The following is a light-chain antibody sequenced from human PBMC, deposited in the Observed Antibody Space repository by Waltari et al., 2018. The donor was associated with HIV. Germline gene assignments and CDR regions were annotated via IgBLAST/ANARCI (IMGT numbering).Light chain of an antibody. Sequence: NFMLAQPHSVSESPGKTITISCTRTSGSIVSNYVQWYQRRPGSPPATVIYEDNRRPSGVPDRFSGSIDSSSNSASLTISGLKTEDEADYYCQSYDRNSQVFGGGTKLTVL. CDR3: QSYDRNSQV. CDR2: EDN. V-gene: IGLV6-57*01. J-gene: IGLJ3*02. CDR1: SGSIVSNY.